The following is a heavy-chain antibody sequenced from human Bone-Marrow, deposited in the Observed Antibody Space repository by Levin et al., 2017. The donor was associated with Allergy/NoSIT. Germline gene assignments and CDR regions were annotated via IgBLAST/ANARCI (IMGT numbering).Heavy chain of an antibody. CDR1: GYSFATYW. J-gene: IGHJ2*01. V-gene: IGHV5-51*01. CDR3: ARRSRNSGLWYFDL. D-gene: IGHD4-23*01. CDR2: IYPGDSDT. Sequence: AASVKVSCQGSGYSFATYWIAWVRQMPGKGLEWMGVIYPGDSDTKYNPSFQGQVTISADNSINTAYLHWSSLKASDTAMYYCARRSRNSGLWYFDLWGRGALVTVSS.